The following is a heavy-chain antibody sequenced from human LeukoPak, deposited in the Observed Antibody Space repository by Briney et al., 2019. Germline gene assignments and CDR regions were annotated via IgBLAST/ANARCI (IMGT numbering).Heavy chain of an antibody. V-gene: IGHV4-34*01. Sequence: SETLSLTCAVYGGSFSGYYWSWIRQPPGKGLEWIGEINRSASTNYNPSLKSRVTISIDTSKNQFSLKLSSVTAADTAVYYCARRGPPRTMLRGVKSGWFDPWGQGTLVTVSS. CDR1: GGSFSGYY. CDR3: ARRGPPRTMLRGVKSGWFDP. J-gene: IGHJ5*02. CDR2: INRSAST. D-gene: IGHD3-10*01.